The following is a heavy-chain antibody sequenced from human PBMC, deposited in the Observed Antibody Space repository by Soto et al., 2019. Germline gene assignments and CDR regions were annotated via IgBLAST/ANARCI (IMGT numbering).Heavy chain of an antibody. CDR2: MNPNSGNT. J-gene: IGHJ6*02. D-gene: IGHD4-17*01. Sequence: ASVKVSCKASGYTFTSYDINWVRQATGQGLEWTGWMNPNSGNTGYAQKFQGRVTMTRNNSISTAYMELSSLRSEDTAVYYCARLSMTTTGMDVWGQGTTVTVSS. CDR3: ARLSMTTTGMDV. V-gene: IGHV1-8*01. CDR1: GYTFTSYD.